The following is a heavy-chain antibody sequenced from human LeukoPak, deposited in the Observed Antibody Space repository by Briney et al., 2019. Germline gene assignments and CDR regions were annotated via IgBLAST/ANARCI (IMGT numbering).Heavy chain of an antibody. CDR3: ARDRYSSSRNYDAFDI. CDR1: GGSISSSSYY. CDR2: IYYSGST. D-gene: IGHD6-13*01. J-gene: IGHJ3*02. Sequence: TTSETLSLTCTVSGGSISSSSYYWGWIRQPPGKGLEWIGSIYYSGSTYYNPSLKSRVTISVDTSKNQFSLKLSSVTAADTAVYYCARDRYSSSRNYDAFDIWGQGTMVTVSS. V-gene: IGHV4-39*07.